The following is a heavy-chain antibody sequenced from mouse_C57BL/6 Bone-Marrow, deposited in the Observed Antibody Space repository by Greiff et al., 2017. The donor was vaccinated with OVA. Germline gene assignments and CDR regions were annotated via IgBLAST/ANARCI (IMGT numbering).Heavy chain of an antibody. CDR3: TKPNFRYYYGSSYF. D-gene: IGHD1-1*01. Sequence: VKLMESGAELVRPGAPVTLSCKASGYTFTDYEMHWVKQTPVHGLEWIGAIDPETGGTAYNQKFKGKAILTADKSSSTAYMELRSLTSADSAVYYCTKPNFRYYYGSSYFWGQGTTLTVSS. J-gene: IGHJ2*01. CDR1: GYTFTDYE. CDR2: IDPETGGT. V-gene: IGHV1-15*01.